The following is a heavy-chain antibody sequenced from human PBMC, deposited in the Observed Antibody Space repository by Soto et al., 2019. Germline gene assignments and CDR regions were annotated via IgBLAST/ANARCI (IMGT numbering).Heavy chain of an antibody. CDR3: ARESLGAKGAEH. CDR1: GDTFNSYV. V-gene: IGHV1-69*17. J-gene: IGHJ4*02. Sequence: QVQLVQSGAEVKRPGSSVKVSCESSGDTFNSYVISWVRQAPGQGLEWMGGIIPIIGVTHYAQKFQGRVNISALSSTGTAYMELTNLGFEDTALYYCARESLGAKGAEHWGQGTLVTVSS. CDR2: IIPIIGVT. D-gene: IGHD3-16*01.